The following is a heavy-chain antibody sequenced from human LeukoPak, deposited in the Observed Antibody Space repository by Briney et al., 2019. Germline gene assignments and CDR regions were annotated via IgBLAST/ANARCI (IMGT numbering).Heavy chain of an antibody. CDR2: IYHSGST. J-gene: IGHJ3*02. CDR1: GYSISSGYY. CDR3: ARIITIYYSPTFDI. Sequence: SEALSLTCTVSGYSISSGYYWGWIRQPPGKGLEWIGSIYHSGSTYYNPSLKSRVTMSVDTSKNQFSLKLTSVTAADTAVYYCARIITIYYSPTFDIWGRGTMVTVSS. D-gene: IGHD3-3*01. V-gene: IGHV4-38-2*02.